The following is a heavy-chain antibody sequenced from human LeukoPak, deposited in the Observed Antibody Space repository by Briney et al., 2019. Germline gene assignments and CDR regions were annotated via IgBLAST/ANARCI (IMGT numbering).Heavy chain of an antibody. D-gene: IGHD3-22*01. J-gene: IGHJ3*02. CDR1: GYTFTGYY. CDR3: ARTLVVINDAFDI. Sequence: ASVKVSCKTSGYTFTGYYIHWVRQAPGQGLEWMGWINPNSGDTNYSQKFQGRVSMTGDTSISTAYMELSRLRSDDTAVYYCARTLVVINDAFDIWGQGTMVTVSS. CDR2: INPNSGDT. V-gene: IGHV1-2*02.